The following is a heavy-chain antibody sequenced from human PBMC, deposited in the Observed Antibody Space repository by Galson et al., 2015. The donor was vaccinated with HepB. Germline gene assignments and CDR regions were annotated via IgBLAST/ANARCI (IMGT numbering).Heavy chain of an antibody. V-gene: IGHV3-23*01. CDR1: GFTFSSYA. Sequence: SLRLSCAASGFTFSSYAMSWVRQAPGKGLEWVSAISGSGGSTYYADSVKGRFTISRDNSKNTLYLQMNSLRAEDTAVYYCARGGGRVCSSTSCYQMDWGQGTLVTASS. D-gene: IGHD2-2*01. J-gene: IGHJ4*02. CDR3: ARGGGRVCSSTSCYQMD. CDR2: ISGSGGST.